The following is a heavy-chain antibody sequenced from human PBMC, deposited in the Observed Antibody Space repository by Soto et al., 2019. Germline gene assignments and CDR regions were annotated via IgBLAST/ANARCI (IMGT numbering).Heavy chain of an antibody. CDR2: ISYDGSNK. J-gene: IGHJ6*02. CDR1: GFTFTTYA. V-gene: IGHV3-30-3*01. D-gene: IGHD2-2*01. CDR3: ARTYCGSIARHYYSYAMDV. Sequence: VQLVESGGGVVQPGRSLRLSCAASGFTFTTYAIHWVRQAPGKGLEWVAVISYDGSNKFYADSVKGRFTISRDNSKTPLYLLLHNLRTEDTAVYSCARTYCGSIARHYYSYAMDVWGQGTTVTVSS.